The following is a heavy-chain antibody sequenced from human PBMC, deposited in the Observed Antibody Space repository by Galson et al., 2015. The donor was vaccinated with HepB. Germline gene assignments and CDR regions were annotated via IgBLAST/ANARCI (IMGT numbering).Heavy chain of an antibody. CDR3: AKHKGRMGTWFEP. J-gene: IGHJ5*02. D-gene: IGHD7-27*01. V-gene: IGHV1-18*01. CDR2: ISGDGGNT. Sequence: SVKVSCKASGYTFTLYGIAWVRQAPGQGPQWMGWISGDGGNTTYARKFQDRITMTIDTSTTTAYMELRSLRSDDTAMYYCAKHKGRMGTWFEPWGQGTLVTVSP. CDR1: GYTFTLYG.